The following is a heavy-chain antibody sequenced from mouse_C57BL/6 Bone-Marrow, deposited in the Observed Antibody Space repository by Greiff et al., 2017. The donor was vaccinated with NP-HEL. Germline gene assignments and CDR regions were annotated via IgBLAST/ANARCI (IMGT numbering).Heavy chain of an antibody. V-gene: IGHV2-9-1*01. Sequence: QVQLKESGPGLVAPSQSLSITCTVSGFSLTSYAISWVRQPPGKGLEWLGVIWNGGGTNYNSALKSRLSISKDNSKSQVFLKMNSLQTDDTARYYCARNGDGYYPAWFAYWGQGTLVTVSA. CDR1: GFSLTSYA. D-gene: IGHD2-3*01. CDR3: ARNGDGYYPAWFAY. CDR2: IWNGGGT. J-gene: IGHJ3*01.